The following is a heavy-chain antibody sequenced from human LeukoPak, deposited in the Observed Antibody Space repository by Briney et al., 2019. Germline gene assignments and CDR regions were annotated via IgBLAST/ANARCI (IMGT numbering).Heavy chain of an antibody. J-gene: IGHJ4*02. CDR2: ISGGGGST. Sequence: PGGSLRLSCAASGFTFSSFAMSWVRQAPGKGLEWVSTISGGGGSTYYADSVKGRFTIFRDNSKNTLYLQLNSLRAEDTAVYYCSKDRRDFYVFWSSYLYFDYWGQGTLVTVSS. V-gene: IGHV3-23*01. CDR3: SKDRRDFYVFWSSYLYFDY. D-gene: IGHD3-3*01. CDR1: GFTFSSFA.